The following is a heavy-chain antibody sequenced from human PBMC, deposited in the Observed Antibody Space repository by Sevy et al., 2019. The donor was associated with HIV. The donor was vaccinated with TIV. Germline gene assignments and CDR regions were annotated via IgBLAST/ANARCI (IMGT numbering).Heavy chain of an antibody. CDR2: ISGSGGSR. J-gene: IGHJ4*02. Sequence: GGSLRLSCAASGFTFSSYAMSWVRQAPGKGLEWVSTISGSGGSRYYTDSVKGRFTISRDNSKNTLYLQMNRLRAEDTAIYYCARDGGGAAPGTPPDNWGQGTLVTVSS. V-gene: IGHV3-23*01. CDR1: GFTFSSYA. D-gene: IGHD3-16*01. CDR3: ARDGGGAAPGTPPDN.